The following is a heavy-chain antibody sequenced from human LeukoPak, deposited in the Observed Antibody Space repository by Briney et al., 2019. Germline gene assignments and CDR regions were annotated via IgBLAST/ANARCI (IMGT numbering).Heavy chain of an antibody. D-gene: IGHD3-3*01. CDR1: GYTFTGYY. CDR3: ARVRKITIFGVVDETFDY. J-gene: IGHJ4*02. CDR2: INPNSGGT. Sequence: ASVKVSCKASGYTFTGYYMHWVRQAPGQGLEWMGWINPNSGGTNYAQKFQGRVTMTRDTSISTAYMELSRLRSDDTAVYYCARVRKITIFGVVDETFDYWGQGTLVTVSS. V-gene: IGHV1-2*02.